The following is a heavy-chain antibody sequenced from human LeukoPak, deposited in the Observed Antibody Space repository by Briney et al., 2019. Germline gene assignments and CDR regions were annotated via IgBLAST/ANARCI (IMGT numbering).Heavy chain of an antibody. CDR1: GGSFSGYY. J-gene: IGHJ4*02. CDR3: ARDKIAAYFDY. CDR2: INHSGST. V-gene: IGHV4-34*01. D-gene: IGHD6-13*01. Sequence: SETLSLTCAVYGGSFSGYYWSWIRQPPGKGLEWIGEINHSGSTNYNPSLKSRVTISVDTSKNQFSLQLNSVTPEDTAVYYCARDKIAAYFDYWGQGTLVTVSS.